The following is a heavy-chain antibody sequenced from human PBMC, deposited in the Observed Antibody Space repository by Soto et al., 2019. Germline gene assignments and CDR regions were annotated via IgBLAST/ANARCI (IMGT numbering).Heavy chain of an antibody. CDR3: ARHGDIVVVPAAIPAFDI. CDR1: GGCICSSRDY. Sequence: SETLALTCTVSGGCICSSRDYWGWIRQPPGKGLEWIGSIYYSGSTYYNPSLKSRVTISVDTSKNQFSLKLSSVTAADTAVYYCARHGDIVVVPAAIPAFDIWGQGTMVTVSS. J-gene: IGHJ3*02. CDR2: IYYSGST. V-gene: IGHV4-39*01. D-gene: IGHD2-2*01.